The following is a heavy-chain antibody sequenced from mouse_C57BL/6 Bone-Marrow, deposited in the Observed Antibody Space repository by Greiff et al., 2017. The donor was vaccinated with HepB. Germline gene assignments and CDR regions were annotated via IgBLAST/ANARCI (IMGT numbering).Heavy chain of an antibody. CDR2: IYPRSGNT. D-gene: IGHD2-4*01. CDR3: ARYVYEYGWYFEV. V-gene: IGHV1-81*01. Sequence: VQLQQSGAELARPGASVKLSCKASGYTFTSYGISWVKQGTGQGLEWIGEIYPRSGNTYYNEKFKGKATLTADKSSSTAYMELRSLTSQDSAVYFCARYVYEYGWYFEVWGTGTRVTGAS. CDR1: GYTFTSYG. J-gene: IGHJ1*03.